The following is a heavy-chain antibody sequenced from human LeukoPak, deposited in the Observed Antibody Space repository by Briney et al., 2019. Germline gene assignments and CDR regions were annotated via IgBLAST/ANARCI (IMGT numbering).Heavy chain of an antibody. CDR3: ARAGYCSSTSCKKQYFQH. CDR1: GGSFSGYY. J-gene: IGHJ1*01. D-gene: IGHD2-2*03. CDR2: INHSGST. Sequence: PSETLSLTCAVYGGSFSGYYWSWIRQPPGKGLEWIGEINHSGSTNYNPSLKSRVTISVDTSKNQFSPKLSSVTAADTAVYYCARAGYCSSTSCKKQYFQHWGQGTLVTVSS. V-gene: IGHV4-34*01.